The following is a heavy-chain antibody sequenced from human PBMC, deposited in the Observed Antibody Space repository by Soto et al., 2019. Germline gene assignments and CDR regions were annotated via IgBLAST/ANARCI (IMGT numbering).Heavy chain of an antibody. V-gene: IGHV4-59*01. J-gene: IGHJ6*02. Sequence: SETLSLTCTVSGASISTYYWSCVRQPPGKGLEWIGYIHDSGSTYYNPSLKSRVTMSLDTSRNQFFLQLNSVTAEDTAVYYCARDYITMVRGEEGAGMDVWGQGTTVTVSS. CDR2: IHDSGST. CDR3: ARDYITMVRGEEGAGMDV. CDR1: GASISTYY. D-gene: IGHD3-10*01.